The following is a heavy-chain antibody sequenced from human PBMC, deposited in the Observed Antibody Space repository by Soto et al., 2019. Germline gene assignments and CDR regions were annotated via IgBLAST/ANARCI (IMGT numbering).Heavy chain of an antibody. CDR2: ISYEGSNK. D-gene: IGHD3-3*01. CDR1: GFTFSSYG. Sequence: QVQLVESGGGVVQPGRSLRLSCAASGFTFSSYGMHWVRQAPGKGLEWVAVISYEGSNKYYADSVKGRFTISRDNYKNTLYLQMNSLRAEDTAVYYCAKDVLRFLEWLAFYGMDVWGQGTTVTVSS. J-gene: IGHJ6*02. V-gene: IGHV3-30*18. CDR3: AKDVLRFLEWLAFYGMDV.